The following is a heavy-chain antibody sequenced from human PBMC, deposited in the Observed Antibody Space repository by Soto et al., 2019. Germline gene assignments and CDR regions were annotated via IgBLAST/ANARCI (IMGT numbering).Heavy chain of an antibody. CDR1: GGTFSSYA. V-gene: IGHV1-69*01. CDR3: ARDRGPPNWFDP. J-gene: IGHJ5*02. CDR2: IIPIFGTA. Sequence: QVQLVQSGAELKKPGSSVKVSCKASGGTFSSYAISWVRQAPGQGLEWMGGIIPIFGTANSAQKFQGRVTITADEATSTAYMELSSLRSEDTAVYYCARDRGPPNWFDPWGQGTLVTVSS.